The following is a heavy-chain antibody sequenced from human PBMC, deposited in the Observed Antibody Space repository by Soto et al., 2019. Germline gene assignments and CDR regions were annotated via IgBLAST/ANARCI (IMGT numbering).Heavy chain of an antibody. Sequence: GASVKVSCKASGYTFTSYYMHWVRQAPGQGLEWMGIISPSGGSTSYAQKFQGRVTMTRDTSTSTVYMELSSLRSEDTAVYYCAREMAPIPNYGSGSLYYYGMDVWGQGTTVTVSS. V-gene: IGHV1-46*01. CDR1: GYTFTSYY. CDR2: ISPSGGST. D-gene: IGHD3-10*01. CDR3: AREMAPIPNYGSGSLYYYGMDV. J-gene: IGHJ6*02.